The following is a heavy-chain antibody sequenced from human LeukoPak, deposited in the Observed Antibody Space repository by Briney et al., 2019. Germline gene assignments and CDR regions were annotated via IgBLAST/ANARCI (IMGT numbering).Heavy chain of an antibody. CDR3: ARSVEMATIEAFDY. CDR1: GFTFSSYW. D-gene: IGHD5-24*01. CDR2: IKQDGSEK. J-gene: IGHJ4*02. V-gene: IGHV3-7*01. Sequence: PGGSLRLSCAASGFTFSSYWMSWVRQAPGKGLEWVANIKQDGSEKYYVDSVKGRFTISRDNAKNSLYLQMNSLRAEDTAVYYCARSVEMATIEAFDYWGQGTLVTVSS.